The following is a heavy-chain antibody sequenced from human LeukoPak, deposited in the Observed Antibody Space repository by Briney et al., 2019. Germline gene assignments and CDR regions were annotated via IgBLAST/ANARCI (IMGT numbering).Heavy chain of an antibody. CDR2: INHSGST. D-gene: IGHD3-22*01. J-gene: IGHJ4*02. Sequence: SETLSLTCAVYGGSFSGYYWSWIRQPPGKGLEWIGEINHSGSTNYNPSLKSRVTISVDTSKNQFSLKLSSVTAADTAVYYCARDLLYYDSSGGDYWGQGTLVTVSS. CDR1: GGSFSGYY. V-gene: IGHV4-34*01. CDR3: ARDLLYYDSSGGDY.